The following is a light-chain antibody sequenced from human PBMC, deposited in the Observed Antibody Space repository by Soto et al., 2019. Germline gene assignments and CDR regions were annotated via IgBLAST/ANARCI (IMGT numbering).Light chain of an antibody. J-gene: IGKJ4*01. CDR2: VAS. CDR3: QQRFSLPLT. Sequence: DIQMTQSPSSLSASVGDRVTITCRSSQSIATSLNWYQLKPGKAPKLLICVASTLQSGVPSRFSGSCSGTDFTLTSDNLQPEEFATYTCQQRFSLPLTFGRETKVDI. CDR1: QSIATS. V-gene: IGKV1-39*01.